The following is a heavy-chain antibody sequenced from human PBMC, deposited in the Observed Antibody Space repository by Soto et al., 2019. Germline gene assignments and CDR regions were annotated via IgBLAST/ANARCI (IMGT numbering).Heavy chain of an antibody. CDR1: GGSFSGYY. Sequence: PSETLSLTCAVYGGSFSGYYWSWIRQPPGKGLEWIGENNHSGSTNYNPSLKSRVTISVDTSKNQFSLKLSSVTAADTAVYYCARGRFGYCSSTSCYLHWFDPWGQGTLVTVSS. J-gene: IGHJ5*02. D-gene: IGHD2-2*03. CDR2: NNHSGST. CDR3: ARGRFGYCSSTSCYLHWFDP. V-gene: IGHV4-34*01.